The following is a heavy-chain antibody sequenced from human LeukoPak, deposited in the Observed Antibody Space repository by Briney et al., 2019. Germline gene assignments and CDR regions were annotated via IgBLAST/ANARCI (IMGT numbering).Heavy chain of an antibody. J-gene: IGHJ5*02. Sequence: GESLKISCKGSGYSFTSYWIGWVRQMPGKGLEWMGIIYPGDSDTRYSPSFQGRVTISADKSISTAYLQWSSLRASDTAMYYCARTRITMVRGVIQSSEFDPWGQGTLVTVSS. D-gene: IGHD3-10*01. CDR3: ARTRITMVRGVIQSSEFDP. CDR2: IYPGDSDT. V-gene: IGHV5-51*01. CDR1: GYSFTSYW.